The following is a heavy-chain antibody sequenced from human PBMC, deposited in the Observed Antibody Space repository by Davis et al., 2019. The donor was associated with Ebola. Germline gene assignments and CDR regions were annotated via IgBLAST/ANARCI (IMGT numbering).Heavy chain of an antibody. D-gene: IGHD3-9*01. V-gene: IGHV6-1*01. CDR3: ARGWLRRYLDY. CDR1: GDSVFGKNGA. J-gene: IGHJ4*02. CDR2: TYYSSKWHN. Sequence: HSQTPSLTRAISGDSVFGKNGAWNWIRQSPSRGLEWLGRTYYSSKWHNDYAVSVKSRITINPDTSKNQFSLEVNSVTPEDTAVYYCARGWLRRYLDYWGQGIPVTVSS.